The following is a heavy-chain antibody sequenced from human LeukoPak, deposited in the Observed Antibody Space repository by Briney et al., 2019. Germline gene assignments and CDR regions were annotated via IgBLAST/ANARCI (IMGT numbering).Heavy chain of an antibody. J-gene: IGHJ4*02. D-gene: IGHD6-13*01. V-gene: IGHV3-30*04. CDR3: AREGIAAAGGYFDY. CDR2: ISYDGSNK. CDR1: GFTFSSYA. Sequence: GRSLRLSCAASGFTFSSYAMHWVRQAPGKGLEWVAVISYDGSNKYYADSVKGRFTISRDNSKNTLYLQMNSLRAEDTAVYYCAREGIAAAGGYFDYWGQGTLVTVSS.